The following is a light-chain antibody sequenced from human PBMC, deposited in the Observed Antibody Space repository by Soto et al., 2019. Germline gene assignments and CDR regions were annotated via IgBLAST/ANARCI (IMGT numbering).Light chain of an antibody. CDR2: DAS. CDR3: QQYTSYSWT. CDR1: QTISTW. Sequence: DIQVTQSPPTLSASVGDRVTITCRASQTISTWMAWYQQKPGKAPKLLVYDASTLQSGVASRFSGSGSGTEFTLIISGLQPDDSATYYCQQYTSYSWTFGQGTKVDIK. V-gene: IGKV1-5*01. J-gene: IGKJ1*01.